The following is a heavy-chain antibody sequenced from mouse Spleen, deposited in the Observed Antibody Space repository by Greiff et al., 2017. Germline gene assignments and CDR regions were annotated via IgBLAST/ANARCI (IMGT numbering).Heavy chain of an antibody. V-gene: IGHV1-82*01. J-gene: IGHJ1*01. CDR1: GYAFSSSW. D-gene: IGHD1-1*01. CDR2: IYPGDGDT. Sequence: QVQLQQSGPELVKPGASVKISCKASGYAFSSSWMNWVKQRPGKGLEWIGRIYPGDGDTNYNGKFKGKATLTADKSSSTAYMQLSSLTSEDSAVYFCARPDYYGSSYAYFDVWGAGTTVTVSS. CDR3: ARPDYYGSSYAYFDV.